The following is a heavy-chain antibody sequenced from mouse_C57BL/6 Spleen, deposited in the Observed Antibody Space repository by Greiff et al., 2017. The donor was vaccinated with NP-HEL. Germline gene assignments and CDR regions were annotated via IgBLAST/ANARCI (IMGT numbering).Heavy chain of an antibody. V-gene: IGHV1-82*01. Sequence: VKVVESGPELVKPGASVKISCKASGYAFSSSWMNWVKQRPGKGLEWIGRIYPGDGDTNYNGKFKGKATLTADKSSSTAYMQLSSLTSEDSAVYFCARWGRGPYYFDYWGQGTTLTVSS. D-gene: IGHD3-3*01. J-gene: IGHJ2*01. CDR1: GYAFSSSW. CDR2: IYPGDGDT. CDR3: ARWGRGPYYFDY.